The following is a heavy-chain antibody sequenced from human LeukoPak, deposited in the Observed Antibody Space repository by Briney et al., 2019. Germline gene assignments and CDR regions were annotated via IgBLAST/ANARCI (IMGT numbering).Heavy chain of an antibody. CDR3: ARDCGGGSCYGPYDAFDI. CDR1: GFTFSNYD. Sequence: PGGSLRLSCVASGFTFSNYDMNWVRQAPGKGLEWISYMSSSGSTIYYADSVKGRFTISRDNAKKSLYLQLNSLRVEDTAIYYCARDCGGGSCYGPYDAFDIWGQGTMVTVSS. D-gene: IGHD2-15*01. V-gene: IGHV3-48*03. CDR2: MSSSGSTI. J-gene: IGHJ3*02.